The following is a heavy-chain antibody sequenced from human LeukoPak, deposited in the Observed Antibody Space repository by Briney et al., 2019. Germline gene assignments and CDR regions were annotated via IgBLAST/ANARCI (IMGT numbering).Heavy chain of an antibody. CDR3: AMAGYTDGPFDFDY. CDR1: GFMFSSYW. J-gene: IGHJ4*02. Sequence: GGSLRLSCEASGFMFSSYWVNWVRQAPGEGLEWVANIKQGGSEKYYVDSVKGRFSISRDNAKSSLFLQMNSLRADDTAVYYCAMAGYTDGPFDFDYWGQGTLVTVSS. V-gene: IGHV3-7*01. CDR2: IKQGGSEK. D-gene: IGHD5-18*01.